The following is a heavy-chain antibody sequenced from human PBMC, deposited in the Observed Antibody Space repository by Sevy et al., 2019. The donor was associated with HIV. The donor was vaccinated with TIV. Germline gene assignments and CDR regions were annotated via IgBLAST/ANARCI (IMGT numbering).Heavy chain of an antibody. Sequence: ASVKVSCKASGYTFTGYYMHWVRQAPGQGLEWMGRINPNSGGTNYAQKFQGRVTMTRDTSISTAYMGLSRLRSDDTAVYYCARATKIGYCSGGSCSRNYYYGMDVWGQGTTVTVSS. J-gene: IGHJ6*02. CDR1: GYTFTGYY. CDR3: ARATKIGYCSGGSCSRNYYYGMDV. D-gene: IGHD2-15*01. V-gene: IGHV1-2*06. CDR2: INPNSGGT.